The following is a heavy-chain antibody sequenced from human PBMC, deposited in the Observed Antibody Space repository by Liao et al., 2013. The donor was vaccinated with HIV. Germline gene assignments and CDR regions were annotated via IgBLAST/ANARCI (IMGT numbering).Heavy chain of an antibody. J-gene: IGHJ2*01. Sequence: QVQLQQWDAGLLKPSETLSLTCDVHGASSVITTGAGSASPHGKGLEWIGEISHSGSPNYNPSLKSRVTISVDTSKNQFSVHLTSVSAADTAVYYCARVDTAYRYFDVWGRGTQVTVSS. CDR1: GASSVITT. V-gene: IGHV4-34*01. CDR3: ARVDTAYRYFDV. CDR2: ISHSGSP. D-gene: IGHD2-21*02.